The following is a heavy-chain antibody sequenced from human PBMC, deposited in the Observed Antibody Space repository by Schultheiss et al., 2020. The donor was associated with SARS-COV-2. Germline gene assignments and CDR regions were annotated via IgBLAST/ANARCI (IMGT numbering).Heavy chain of an antibody. V-gene: IGHV4-34*01. Sequence: SETLSLTCAVYGGSFSGYYWSWIRQPPGKGLEWIGEINHSGSTNYNPSLKSRVTISVDTSKNQFSLKLSSVTAADTAVYYCARDLTYSYDTSGYYGHAFDIWGQGTMVTVSS. D-gene: IGHD3-22*01. CDR3: ARDLTYSYDTSGYYGHAFDI. CDR2: INHSGST. J-gene: IGHJ3*02. CDR1: GGSFSGYY.